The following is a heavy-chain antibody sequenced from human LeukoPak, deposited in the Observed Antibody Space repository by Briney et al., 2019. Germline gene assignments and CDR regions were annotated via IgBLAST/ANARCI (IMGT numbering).Heavy chain of an antibody. CDR1: GFTFSDYY. Sequence: GGSLRLSCAASGFTFSDYYMSWIRQAPGKGLEWVSYISGSDGPIYYADSVKGRFTISRDNAKNSLYLQMNSLRAEDTAVYYCARQVVEHWNYFSCHFDSWGQGTLVSVSS. CDR3: ARQVVEHWNYFSCHFDS. CDR2: ISGSDGPI. V-gene: IGHV3-11*04. J-gene: IGHJ4*02. D-gene: IGHD1-7*01.